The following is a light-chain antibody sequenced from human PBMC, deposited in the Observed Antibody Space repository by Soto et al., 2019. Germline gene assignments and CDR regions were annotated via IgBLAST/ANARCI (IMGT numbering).Light chain of an antibody. Sequence: NFMLTQPHSVSESPGKTVTISCTRSSGSIASNYVQWYQQRPGSAPTTVIYEDNRRPSGVPDRFSGSIDSPSNSASLTISGLKTEDEADYYCQSYDSSNQRVFGGGTKLTVL. CDR1: SGSIASNY. V-gene: IGLV6-57*03. CDR2: EDN. J-gene: IGLJ3*02. CDR3: QSYDSSNQRV.